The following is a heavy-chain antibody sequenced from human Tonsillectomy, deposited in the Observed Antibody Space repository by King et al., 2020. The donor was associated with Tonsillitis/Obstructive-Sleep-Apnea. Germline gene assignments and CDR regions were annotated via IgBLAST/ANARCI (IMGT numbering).Heavy chain of an antibody. Sequence: VKLVESGGGLVQPGGSLRLSCAASGFTFRRSWMSWVRQVPGKGLEWVANIKEGGSEKYYVDSVKGRFIISRDDAKNTVFLQMNSLRAEDTAVYYCAKTYSGWYGGDWGQGTLVTVSP. CDR1: GFTFRRSW. V-gene: IGHV3-7*01. J-gene: IGHJ4*02. D-gene: IGHD6-19*01. CDR2: IKEGGSEK. CDR3: AKTYSGWYGGD.